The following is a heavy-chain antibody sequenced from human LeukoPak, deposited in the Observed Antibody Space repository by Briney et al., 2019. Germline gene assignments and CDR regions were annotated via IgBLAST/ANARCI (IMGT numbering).Heavy chain of an antibody. CDR3: VGGGKYYYDSSGYPTLRY. CDR1: GFTFSSYA. J-gene: IGHJ4*02. Sequence: GGSLRLSCAASGFTFSSYAMSWVRQAPGKGLEWVSGITASGGNTYYADSVKGRFTISRDNSKNTLYLQMNSLRAEDTAVYYCVGGGKYYYDSSGYPTLRYWGQGTLVTVSS. D-gene: IGHD3-22*01. CDR2: ITASGGNT. V-gene: IGHV3-23*01.